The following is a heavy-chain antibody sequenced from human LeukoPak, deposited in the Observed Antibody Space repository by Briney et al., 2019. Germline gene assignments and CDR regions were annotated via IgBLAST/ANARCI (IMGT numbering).Heavy chain of an antibody. D-gene: IGHD3-22*01. V-gene: IGHV3-23*01. CDR3: AKGPQLYSGYHPDY. Sequence: GGSLRLSCVASGFTFSSAAMTWVRQAPGKCLEWVSTITGSDDATYYANSVKRRFTISRDSSTNTLHLQMNSLRIEDTAIYYCAKGPQLYSGYHPDYWGQGTLVTVSS. J-gene: IGHJ4*02. CDR2: ITGSDDAT. CDR1: GFTFSSAA.